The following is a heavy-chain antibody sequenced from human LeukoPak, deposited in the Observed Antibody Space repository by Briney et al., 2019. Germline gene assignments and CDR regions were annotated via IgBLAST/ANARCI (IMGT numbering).Heavy chain of an antibody. D-gene: IGHD5-18*01. CDR1: GFTFSSYG. Sequence: PGGSLRLSCAASGFTFSSYGMHWVRQAPGKGLEWVAVISYDGSNKYYADSVKGRFTISRDNSKNTLYLQMNSLRAEDTAVYYCAKLGCFGTAMVDYWGQGTLVTVSS. CDR2: ISYDGSNK. V-gene: IGHV3-30*18. J-gene: IGHJ4*02. CDR3: AKLGCFGTAMVDY.